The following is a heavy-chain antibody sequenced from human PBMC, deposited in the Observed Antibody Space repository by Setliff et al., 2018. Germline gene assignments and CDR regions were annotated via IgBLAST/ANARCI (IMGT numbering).Heavy chain of an antibody. CDR2: INHSGST. CDR3: ASRDYDSSGYYGGSDY. CDR1: GGSFSGYY. Sequence: SETLSLTCAVYGGSFSGYYWRWIRQPPGKGLEWIGEINHSGSTNYNPSLKSRVTISVDTSKNQFSLKLSSVTAADTAVYYCASRDYDSSGYYGGSDYWGQGTLVTVSS. V-gene: IGHV4-34*01. J-gene: IGHJ4*02. D-gene: IGHD3-22*01.